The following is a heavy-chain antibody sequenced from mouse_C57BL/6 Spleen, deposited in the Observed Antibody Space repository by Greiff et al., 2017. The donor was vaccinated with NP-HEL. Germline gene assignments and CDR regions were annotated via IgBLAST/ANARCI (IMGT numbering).Heavy chain of an antibody. Sequence: QVQLQQSGAELVKPGASVKISCKASGYAFSSYWMNWVKQRPGKGLEWIGQIYPGDGDTNYNGKFKGKATLTADKTSSTAYMQLSSLTSEDSAVYSCANWDGGYYFDYWGQGTTLTVSS. CDR1: GYAFSSYW. J-gene: IGHJ2*01. CDR2: IYPGDGDT. D-gene: IGHD4-1*02. CDR3: ANWDGGYYFDY. V-gene: IGHV1-80*01.